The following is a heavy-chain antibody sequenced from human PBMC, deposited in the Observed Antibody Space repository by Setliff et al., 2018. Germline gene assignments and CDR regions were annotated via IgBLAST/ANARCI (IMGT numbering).Heavy chain of an antibody. CDR2: IRSNSPTL. CDR3: ARSLGIRDYSYFDL. Sequence: PGGSLRLSCAASGFTFSSFDLSWVRQTSGKGLEWISTIRSNSPTLYYADSVQGRFTISRDNARNSLFLQMSSLRAEDTAVYYCARSLGIRDYSYFDLWGRGTLVTVSS. V-gene: IGHV3-48*01. J-gene: IGHJ2*01. D-gene: IGHD5-12*01. CDR1: GFTFSSFD.